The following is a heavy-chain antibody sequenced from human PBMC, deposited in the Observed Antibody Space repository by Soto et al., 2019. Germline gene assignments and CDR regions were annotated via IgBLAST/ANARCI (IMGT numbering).Heavy chain of an antibody. CDR2: INSNSYYI. V-gene: IGHV3-21*04. J-gene: IGHJ5*02. D-gene: IGHD3-10*01. CDR3: AKDGVPSGP. Sequence: GGSLRLSCAASGFTFSSYSMNWVRQAPGKGLEWVSSINSNSYYIYYADSLKGRFTISRDNVKNSVYLQMNSLRAEDTAVYYCAKDGVPSGPWGQGTLVTVSS. CDR1: GFTFSSYS.